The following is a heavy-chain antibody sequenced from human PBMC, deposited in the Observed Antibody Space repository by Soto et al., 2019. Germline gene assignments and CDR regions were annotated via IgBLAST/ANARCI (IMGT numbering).Heavy chain of an antibody. CDR3: ARELSGDTTHYFDL. CDR2: IYNDGSRT. J-gene: IGHJ4*02. V-gene: IGHV3-74*01. D-gene: IGHD1-1*01. Sequence: GGSLRLSCAASGFAFSSYWMHWVRQTPGKGPVWVSRIYNDGSRTAYADSVKGRFTISRDNAKNTMYLQMSSLTVEDTAVYYCARELSGDTTHYFDLWGQGNLVTVSS. CDR1: GFAFSSYW.